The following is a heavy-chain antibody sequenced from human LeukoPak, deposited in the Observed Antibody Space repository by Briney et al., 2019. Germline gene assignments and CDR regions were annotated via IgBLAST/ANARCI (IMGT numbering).Heavy chain of an antibody. J-gene: IGHJ4*02. V-gene: IGHV4-39*01. D-gene: IGHD1-1*01. Sequence: SSETLSLTCTVSGGSISSSSYCWGWIRQPPGKGMEWIGSIYYTGGTYYSPSLKSRVTISVDMSKNQFSLTLSSGTAADTAVYFCASQRLTTGFDYWGQGTLVTVSS. CDR2: IYYTGGT. CDR3: ASQRLTTGFDY. CDR1: GGSISSSSYC.